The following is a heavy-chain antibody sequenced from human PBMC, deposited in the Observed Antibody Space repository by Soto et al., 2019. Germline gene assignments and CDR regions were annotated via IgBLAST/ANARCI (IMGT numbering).Heavy chain of an antibody. CDR1: CGSIISGDYY. CDR2: IYYSGST. Sequence: PSETLSLTCTFSCGSIISGDYYWSWIRQPPGKGLEWIGYIYYSGSTYYNPSLKSRVTISVDTSKNQFSLKLSSVTAADTAVYYCARARPYTYDSSGWGFDYWGQGTLVTVSS. D-gene: IGHD3-22*01. CDR3: ARARPYTYDSSGWGFDY. J-gene: IGHJ4*02. V-gene: IGHV4-30-4*01.